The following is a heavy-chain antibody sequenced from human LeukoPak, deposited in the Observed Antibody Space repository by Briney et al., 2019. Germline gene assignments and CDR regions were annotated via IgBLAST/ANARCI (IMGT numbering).Heavy chain of an antibody. CDR1: GYTFTGYY. CDR3: ARGKGKATSRYYFDY. D-gene: IGHD5-24*01. J-gene: IGHJ4*02. Sequence: ASVKVSCKASGYTFTGYYMHWVRQAPGQGLEWMGWINPNSGNTGYAQKFQGRVTMTRNTSISTAYMELSSLRSEDTAVYYCARGKGKATSRYYFDYWGQGTLVTVSS. V-gene: IGHV1-8*02. CDR2: INPNSGNT.